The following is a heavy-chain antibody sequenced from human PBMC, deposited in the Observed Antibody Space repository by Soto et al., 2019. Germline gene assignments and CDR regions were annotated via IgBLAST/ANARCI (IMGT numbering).Heavy chain of an antibody. CDR2: IYYSGST. D-gene: IGHD4-4*01. V-gene: IGHV4-30-4*01. Sequence: TLSLTCTVSGGSINSGYFYWSWIRQPPGKGLEWIGYIYYSGSTYYNPSLKSRVTISVDPSKNQFSLKLSSVTAADTAVYYCASNYSNYGGHWFDPWGQGTLVTVSS. J-gene: IGHJ5*02. CDR1: GGSINSGYFY. CDR3: ASNYSNYGGHWFDP.